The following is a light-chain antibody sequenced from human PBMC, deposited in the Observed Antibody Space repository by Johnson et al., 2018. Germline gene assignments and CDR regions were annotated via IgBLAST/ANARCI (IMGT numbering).Light chain of an antibody. CDR2: ENN. Sequence: QSVLTQPPSVSAAPGQKVTISCSGSSSNIGNNYVSWYQQLPGTAPKLLIYENNKRPSGIPDRFSGSKSVTSANLGNTGLQTGDEADYYCGTWDSSLSAGNVFGTGTKVTVL. CDR3: GTWDSSLSAGNV. J-gene: IGLJ1*01. CDR1: SSNIGNNY. V-gene: IGLV1-51*02.